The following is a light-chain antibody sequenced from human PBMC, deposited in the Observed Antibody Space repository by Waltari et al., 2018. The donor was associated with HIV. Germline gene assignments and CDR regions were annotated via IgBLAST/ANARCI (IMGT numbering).Light chain of an antibody. CDR3: QSYDSSLTGSV. CDR1: SSSIGAGSD. CDR2: GSG. V-gene: IGLV1-40*01. Sequence: QSVLTKPPSVSGAPGQRVTLSRTGRSSSIGAGSDVNRDPEPPGTAPTLLISGSGKPPSGVPDRFSGSKSCPSASLAITGLQAEDEADYYCQSYDSSLTGSVFGGGTKLTVL. J-gene: IGLJ2*01.